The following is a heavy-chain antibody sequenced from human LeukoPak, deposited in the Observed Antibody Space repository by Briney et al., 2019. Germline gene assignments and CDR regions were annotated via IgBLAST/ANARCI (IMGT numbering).Heavy chain of an antibody. V-gene: IGHV3-74*01. J-gene: IGHJ4*02. CDR3: AGDLISGSGSLGY. D-gene: IGHD3-10*01. CDR1: GFTFSPYN. CDR2: INTNGSPT. Sequence: PGGSLRLSCAASGFTFSPYNINWVRQAPGKGLVWVARINTNGSPTQYADSVKGRFTISRDNAKTTLYLQMNSLRDEDTAVYYCAGDLISGSGSLGYWGQGTLVTVSS.